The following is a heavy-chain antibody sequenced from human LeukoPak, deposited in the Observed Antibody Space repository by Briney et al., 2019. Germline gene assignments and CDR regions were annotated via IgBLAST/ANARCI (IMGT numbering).Heavy chain of an antibody. J-gene: IGHJ6*02. CDR2: INPSSGSP. Sequence: GASVKVSCKASGYTFISYYIHWVRQAPGQGLEWMGVINPSSGSPSYAQNFQGRVTMTRDTSTSTVYMELSSLRPEDTAVYYCARARGVTVLYYYYGMDVWGQGTMVSVSS. CDR1: GYTFISYY. V-gene: IGHV1-46*01. D-gene: IGHD2-21*02. CDR3: ARARGVTVLYYYYGMDV.